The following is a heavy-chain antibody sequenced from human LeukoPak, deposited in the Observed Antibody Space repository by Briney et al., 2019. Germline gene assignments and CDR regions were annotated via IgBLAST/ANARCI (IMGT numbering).Heavy chain of an antibody. CDR2: IRYDGSDK. V-gene: IGHV3-30*02. CDR1: GFTLRGYG. Sequence: PGGSLRLSCAASGFTLRGYGMHWVRQAPGKGLEWVAFIRYDGSDKSYADSVKGRFTISRDNSENTLYLQINSLRVEDTAVYYCASSGPPYDHYPPNWFDPWGQGTLVTVSS. D-gene: IGHD3-10*01. CDR3: ASSGPPYDHYPPNWFDP. J-gene: IGHJ5*02.